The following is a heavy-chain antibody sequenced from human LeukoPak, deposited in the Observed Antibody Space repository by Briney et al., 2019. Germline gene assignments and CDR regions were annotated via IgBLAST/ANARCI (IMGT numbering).Heavy chain of an antibody. J-gene: IGHJ3*02. CDR1: GFSFSDSY. D-gene: IGHD2/OR15-2a*01. Sequence: PGGSLRLSCAASGFSFSDSYMSWIRQAPGQGLEWLSYIKSSDTSTFYADSVKGRFTVSGDNAKNSLYLQMNSLRAEDTAVYYCARRGNMSSHAFDIWGQGTVVTVSS. CDR2: IKSSDTST. CDR3: ARRGNMSSHAFDI. V-gene: IGHV3-11*01.